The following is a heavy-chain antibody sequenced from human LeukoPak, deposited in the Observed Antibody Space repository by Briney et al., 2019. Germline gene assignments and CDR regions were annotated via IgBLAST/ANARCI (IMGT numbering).Heavy chain of an antibody. V-gene: IGHV4-34*01. CDR3: ARNRPLDY. CDR2: INHSGST. Sequence: GTLRLSCAASGFSFSSYGMSWIRQPPGKGLEWIGEINHSGSTNYNPSLKSRVTISVDTSKNQFSLKLSSVTAADTAVYYCARNRPLDYWGQGTLVTVSS. J-gene: IGHJ4*02. CDR1: GFSFSSYG.